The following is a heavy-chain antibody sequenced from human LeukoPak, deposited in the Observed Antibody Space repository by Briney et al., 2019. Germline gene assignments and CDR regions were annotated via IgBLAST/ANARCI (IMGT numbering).Heavy chain of an antibody. CDR3: ARGPDYGDYIGY. CDR1: GYTFTVYY. CDR2: INPNSGGT. V-gene: IGHV1-2*02. D-gene: IGHD4-17*01. Sequence: ASVKVSFKSSGYTFTVYYMHWVRQAPGQGLEWMGWINPNSGGTNYAQKFQGRVTMTRDTSISTAYMELSRLRSDDTAVYYCARGPDYGDYIGYWGQGTLVTVSS. J-gene: IGHJ4*02.